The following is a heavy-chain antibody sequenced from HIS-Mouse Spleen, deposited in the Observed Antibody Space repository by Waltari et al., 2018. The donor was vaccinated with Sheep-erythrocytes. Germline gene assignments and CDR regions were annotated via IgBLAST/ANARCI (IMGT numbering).Heavy chain of an antibody. Sequence: QVQLQQWGAELLKPSETLALTCSVYGGLFSGSYWSWIRQPPRKGLEWIGEINHSGSTNYNPSLKSRVTISVDTSKNQFSLKLSSVTAADTAVYYCASRRMSSFDYWGQGTLVTVSS. CDR3: ASRRMSSFDY. CDR2: INHSGST. D-gene: IGHD3-10*01. J-gene: IGHJ4*02. CDR1: GGLFSGSY. V-gene: IGHV4-34*01.